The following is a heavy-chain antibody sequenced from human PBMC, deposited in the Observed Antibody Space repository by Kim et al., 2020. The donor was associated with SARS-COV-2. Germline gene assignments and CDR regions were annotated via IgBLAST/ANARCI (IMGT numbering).Heavy chain of an antibody. D-gene: IGHD6-19*01. CDR3: AREPVSGSSGWYKTFDY. CDR1: GYTFTGYY. CDR2: INPNSGGT. V-gene: IGHV1-2*02. J-gene: IGHJ4*02. Sequence: ASVKVSYKASGYTFTGYYMHWVRQAPGQGLEWMGWINPNSGGTNYAQKFQGRVTMTRDTSISTAYMELSRLRSDDTAVYYCAREPVSGSSGWYKTFDYWGQGTLVTVSS.